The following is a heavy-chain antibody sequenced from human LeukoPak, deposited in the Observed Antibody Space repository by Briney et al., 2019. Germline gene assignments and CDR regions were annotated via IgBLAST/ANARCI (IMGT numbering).Heavy chain of an antibody. V-gene: IGHV3-74*01. CDR2: INSDRGST. CDR1: GFTFSSYW. Sequence: GGSLRLSCAASGFTFSSYWMHWVRQAPGKGLVWVSRINSDRGSTSYADSVKGRFTISRDNAKNTLYLQMNSLRAEDTAVYYCVHNTSRSSFDYWGQGTLVTVSS. J-gene: IGHJ4*02. D-gene: IGHD6-13*01. CDR3: VHNTSRSSFDY.